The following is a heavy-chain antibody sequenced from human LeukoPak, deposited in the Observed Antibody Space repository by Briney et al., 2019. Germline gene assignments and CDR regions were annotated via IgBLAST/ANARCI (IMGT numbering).Heavy chain of an antibody. V-gene: IGHV3-74*01. Sequence: PGGSLRLSCAASGFTFRSFWMHWVRQDPGKGLVWVSHMNGDGTSISYADSVKGRFTISRDNAKNTLYLQMNRLKAEDTAVYYCARSATDPFDIWGQGTMVTVSS. CDR2: MNGDGTSI. CDR3: ARSATDPFDI. CDR1: GFTFRSFW. D-gene: IGHD3-3*01. J-gene: IGHJ3*02.